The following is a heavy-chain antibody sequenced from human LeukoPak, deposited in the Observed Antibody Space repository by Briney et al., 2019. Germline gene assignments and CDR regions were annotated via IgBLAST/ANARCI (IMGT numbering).Heavy chain of an antibody. J-gene: IGHJ4*02. CDR2: IYYSGST. CDR1: GGSISSGDYY. D-gene: IGHD1-26*01. Sequence: SETLSLTCTVSGGSISSGDYYWSWIRQPPGKGLEWIGYIYYSGSTYYNPSLKSRVTISVDTSKNQFSLKLSSVTAADTAVYYCARDFRGSYSFDYWGQGTLVTVSS. CDR3: ARDFRGSYSFDY. V-gene: IGHV4-30-4*08.